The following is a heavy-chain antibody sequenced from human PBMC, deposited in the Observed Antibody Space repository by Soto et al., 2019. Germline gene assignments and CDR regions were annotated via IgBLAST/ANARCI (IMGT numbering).Heavy chain of an antibody. CDR1: GGSISSGGYS. D-gene: IGHD4-17*01. Sequence: QLQLQESGSGLVKPSQTLSLTCAVSGGSISSGGYSWSWIRQPPGKGLEWIGYIYHSGSTYYNPSLTGRLTISVDRSKNRFTLKPSSVTAADTAVYYCARGMTTVTTFDYWGQGTLVAVSS. J-gene: IGHJ4*02. V-gene: IGHV4-30-2*01. CDR3: ARGMTTVTTFDY. CDR2: IYHSGST.